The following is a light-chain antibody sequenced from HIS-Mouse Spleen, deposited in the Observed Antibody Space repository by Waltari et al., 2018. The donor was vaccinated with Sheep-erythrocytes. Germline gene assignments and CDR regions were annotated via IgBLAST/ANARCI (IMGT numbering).Light chain of an antibody. Sequence: QSVLTQPPSASGTPGQRVTISCSGSISNIGSNTVNWYQQLPGTAPKLLIYSNNQRPSGVPDRFSVSKSGTSASLAISGLQSEDEADYYCAAWDDSLNGVVFGGGTKLTVL. CDR1: ISNIGSNT. CDR2: SNN. CDR3: AAWDDSLNGVV. J-gene: IGLJ2*01. V-gene: IGLV1-44*01.